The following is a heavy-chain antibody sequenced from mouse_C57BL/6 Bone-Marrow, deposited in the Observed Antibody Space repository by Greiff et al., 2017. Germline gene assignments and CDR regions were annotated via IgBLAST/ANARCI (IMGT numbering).Heavy chain of an antibody. J-gene: IGHJ3*01. CDR2: IYPGDGDT. CDR3: ARSPGKLFGYDYDSWFAY. Sequence: QVQLQQSGPELVKPGASVKISCKASGYAFSSSWMNWVKQRPGKGLEWIGRIYPGDGDTNYNGKFKGKATLTADKSSSTAYMQLSSLTSEDSAVYVCARSPGKLFGYDYDSWFAYWGQGTLVTGSA. CDR1: GYAFSSSW. V-gene: IGHV1-82*01. D-gene: IGHD2-4*01.